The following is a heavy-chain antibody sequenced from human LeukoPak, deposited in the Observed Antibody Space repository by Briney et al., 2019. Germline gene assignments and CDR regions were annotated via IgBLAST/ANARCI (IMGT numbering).Heavy chain of an antibody. V-gene: IGHV3-23*01. D-gene: IGHD2-21*01. Sequence: AGGSLRLSCAASGFTFSSYAMSWVRQAPGKGLEWVSAISGSGGSTYYADSVKGRFTISRDNSKNTLYLQMNSLRAEDTAVYYCAKRCGGDWDAFDIWGQGTMVTVSS. CDR3: AKRCGGDWDAFDI. J-gene: IGHJ3*02. CDR1: GFTFSSYA. CDR2: ISGSGGST.